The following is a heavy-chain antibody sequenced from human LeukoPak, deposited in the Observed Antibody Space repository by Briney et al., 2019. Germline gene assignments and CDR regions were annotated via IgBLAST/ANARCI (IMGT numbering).Heavy chain of an antibody. Sequence: KPSATLSLTCTVSGGSISIISHYWGWIRQPPGKGREWIGSIYYSGSTYYNPSLKSRVTISVDTSKNQVSLRLSSVTAADTAVYYCARHGTISSESYFDYWGQGALVTVSS. V-gene: IGHV4-39*01. CDR2: IYYSGST. D-gene: IGHD1-14*01. CDR3: ARHGTISSESYFDY. J-gene: IGHJ4*02. CDR1: GGSISIISHY.